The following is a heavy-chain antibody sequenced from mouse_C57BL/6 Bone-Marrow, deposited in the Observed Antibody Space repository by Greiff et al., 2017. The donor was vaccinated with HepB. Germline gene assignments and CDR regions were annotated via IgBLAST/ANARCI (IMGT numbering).Heavy chain of an antibody. J-gene: IGHJ1*03. V-gene: IGHV1-61*01. CDR2: IYPSDSET. D-gene: IGHD2-5*01. Sequence: QVQLQQPGAELVRPGSSVKLSCKASGYTFTSYWMDWVKQRPGQGLEWIGNIYPSDSETHYNQKFKDKATLTVDKSSSTAYMQLSSLTSEDSAVYYCAGLDSNVLYWYFDVWGTGTTVTVSS. CDR1: GYTFTSYW. CDR3: AGLDSNVLYWYFDV.